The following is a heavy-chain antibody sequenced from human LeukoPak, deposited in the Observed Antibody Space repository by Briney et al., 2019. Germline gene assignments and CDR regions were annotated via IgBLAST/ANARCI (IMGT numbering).Heavy chain of an antibody. D-gene: IGHD3-22*01. CDR1: GFTFSSYG. J-gene: IGHJ4*02. CDR2: ISGSGGST. CDR3: AKTSSGYYYIWDY. V-gene: IGHV3-23*01. Sequence: GGSLRLSCAASGFTFSSYGMSWVRQAPGKGLEWVSAISGSGGSTYYADSVKGRFTISRDNSKNTLYLQMNSLRAEDTAVYYCAKTSSGYYYIWDYWGQGTLVTVSS.